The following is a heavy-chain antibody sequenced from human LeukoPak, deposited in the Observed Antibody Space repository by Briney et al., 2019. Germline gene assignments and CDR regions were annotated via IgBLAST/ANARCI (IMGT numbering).Heavy chain of an antibody. CDR1: GFTFSSYA. CDR3: AKDSQYDILTDDAFDI. Sequence: GGSLRLSCAASGFTFSSYAMSWVRQAPGKGLEWVSAISGSGGSTYYADSVKGWFTISRDNSKNTLYLQMNSLRAEDTAVYYCAKDSQYDILTDDAFDIWGQGTMVTVSS. D-gene: IGHD3-9*01. V-gene: IGHV3-23*01. J-gene: IGHJ3*02. CDR2: ISGSGGST.